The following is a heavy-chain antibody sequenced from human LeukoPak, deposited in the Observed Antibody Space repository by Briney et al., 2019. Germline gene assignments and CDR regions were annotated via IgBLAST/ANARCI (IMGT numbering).Heavy chain of an antibody. CDR1: GGSMSHYY. D-gene: IGHD1-1*01. J-gene: IGHJ4*02. CDR3: ARTGETFFDY. Sequence: PSETLSLTCTASGGSMSHYYWSWIRQPPGKGLEWIGYIYYLGSTNYKPSLKSRVTISIDTSKSQFSLRLNSVTAADTAVYYCARTGETFFDYWGQGTLVTVSS. CDR2: IYYLGST. V-gene: IGHV4-59*12.